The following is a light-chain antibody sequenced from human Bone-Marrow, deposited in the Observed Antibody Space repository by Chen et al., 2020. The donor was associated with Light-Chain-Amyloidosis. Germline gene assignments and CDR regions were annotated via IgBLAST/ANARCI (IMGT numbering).Light chain of an antibody. Sequence: SYELTQPPSVSVYPGPKPRITWTGDDLTTKYAYWYQQKPGQSPVLVIHRDTERPSGISERFSGSSSGTTATLTISGVHAEDEADYHCQSADSSGTYEVIFGGGTKLTVL. V-gene: IGLV3-25*03. CDR1: DLTTKY. J-gene: IGLJ2*01. CDR2: RDT. CDR3: QSADSSGTYEVI.